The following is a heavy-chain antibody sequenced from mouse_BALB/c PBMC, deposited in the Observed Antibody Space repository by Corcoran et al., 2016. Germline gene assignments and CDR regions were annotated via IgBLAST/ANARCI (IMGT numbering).Heavy chain of an antibody. D-gene: IGHD1-1*01. CDR1: GFSLSTSGMG. CDR3: ARLTTVVAENAMDY. J-gene: IGHJ4*01. Sequence: QVTLKESGPGILQPSKTLSLTCSFSGFSLSTSGMGVSWIRQPSGKGLEWLAHIYWDDDKRYNPSLKSRLTISKDTSRNQVFLKITSVDSAYTATYYCARLTTVVAENAMDYWGQGTSVTVSS. V-gene: IGHV8-12*01. CDR2: IYWDDDK.